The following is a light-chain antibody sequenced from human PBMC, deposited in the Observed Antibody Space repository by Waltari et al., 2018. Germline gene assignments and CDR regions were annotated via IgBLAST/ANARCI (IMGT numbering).Light chain of an antibody. CDR3: YSYRSGSTFV. CDR1: TTDVGDYND. CDR2: DVT. Sequence: PGQSVTISCTGSTTDVGDYNDVSWYQQYPGRVPRLLIYDVTKRPSGVSDRFSGSKSGKTASLTISGLQAEDEATYYCYSYRSGSTFVFGSGTKVTVL. V-gene: IGLV2-14*04. J-gene: IGLJ6*01.